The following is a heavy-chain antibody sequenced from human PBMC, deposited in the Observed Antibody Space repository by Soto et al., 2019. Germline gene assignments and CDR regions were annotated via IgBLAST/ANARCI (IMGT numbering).Heavy chain of an antibody. V-gene: IGHV1-45*02. Sequence: SVKVSCKASGYTFTYRYLHWVRQAPGQALEWMGWITPFNGNTNYAQKFQDRVTITRDRSMSTAYMELSSLRSEDTAMYYCANLAATGVDTAMATGNYGMDVWGQGTTVTISS. D-gene: IGHD5-18*01. CDR1: GYTFTYRY. CDR2: ITPFNGNT. CDR3: ANLAATGVDTAMATGNYGMDV. J-gene: IGHJ6*02.